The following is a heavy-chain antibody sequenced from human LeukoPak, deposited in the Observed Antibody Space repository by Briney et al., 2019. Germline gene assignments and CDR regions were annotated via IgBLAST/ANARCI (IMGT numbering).Heavy chain of an antibody. Sequence: GGTLRLSCAASGFTFSSYAMSGSGGSTYYADSVKGRFTISRDNSKNTLYPQMNSLRGEDTALYYCAKKYSTGLDPWGQGTLVTVSS. CDR3: AKKYSTGLDP. CDR1: GFTFSSYA. J-gene: IGHJ5*02. V-gene: IGHV3-23*01. D-gene: IGHD1-26*01. CDR2: GSGGST.